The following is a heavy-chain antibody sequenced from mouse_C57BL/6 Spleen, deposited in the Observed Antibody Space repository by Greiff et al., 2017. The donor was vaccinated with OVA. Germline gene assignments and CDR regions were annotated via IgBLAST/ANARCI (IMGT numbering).Heavy chain of an antibody. V-gene: IGHV1-64*01. CDR3: ARWATTVVVDYFDY. CDR1: GYTFTSYW. CDR2: IHPNSGST. D-gene: IGHD1-1*01. Sequence: QVHVKQPGAELVKPGASVKLSCKASGYTFTSYWMHWVKQRPGQGLEWIGMIHPNSGSTNYNEKFKSKATLTVDKSSSTAYMQLSSLTSEDSAVYYCARWATTVVVDYFDYWGQGTTLTVSS. J-gene: IGHJ2*01.